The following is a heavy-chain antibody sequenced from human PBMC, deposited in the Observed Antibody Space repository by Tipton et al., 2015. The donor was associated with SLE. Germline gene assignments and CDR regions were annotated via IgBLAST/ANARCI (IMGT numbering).Heavy chain of an antibody. CDR1: GDSISRGGYY. CDR3: AREGDGTANYCFYGVNL. V-gene: IGHV4-31*03. J-gene: IGHJ6*02. CDR2: IHDSGAT. Sequence: TLSLTCTVSGDSISRGGYYWSWIRQLPGKGLEWIGYIHDSGATYYNPSLQSRLTMSVDTSQNQFSLKLSSVTAADTAVYYCAREGDGTANYCFYGVNLWGQGTTVTVSS. D-gene: IGHD5-24*01.